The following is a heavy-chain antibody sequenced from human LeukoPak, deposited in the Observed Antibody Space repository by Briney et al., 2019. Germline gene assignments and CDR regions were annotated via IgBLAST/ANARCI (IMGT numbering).Heavy chain of an antibody. D-gene: IGHD4-17*01. CDR3: ARDYGDYEDYFDY. CDR2: IKQDGSEK. CDR1: GFTFSSYW. J-gene: IGHJ4*02. Sequence: EGSLRLSCAASGFTFSSYWMSWVRQAPGKGLEWVANIKQDGSEKYYVDSVKGRFTISRDNAKNSLYLQMNSLRAEDTAVYYCARDYGDYEDYFDYWGQGTLVTVSS. V-gene: IGHV3-7*01.